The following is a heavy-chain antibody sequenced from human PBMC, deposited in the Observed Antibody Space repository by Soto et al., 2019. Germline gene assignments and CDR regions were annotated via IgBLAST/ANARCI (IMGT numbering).Heavy chain of an antibody. CDR2: IYYSGST. CDR1: GGSISSSSYY. Sequence: QLQLQESGPGLVKPSETLSLTCTVSGGSISSSSYYWGWIRQPPGKGLEWIGSIYYSGSTYYNPSLKSRVPISVDTSKNQVSLKLSSVTAADTAVYYCARRNFDWLPQPSSYFDYWGQGTLVTVSS. V-gene: IGHV4-39*01. D-gene: IGHD3-9*01. J-gene: IGHJ4*02. CDR3: ARRNFDWLPQPSSYFDY.